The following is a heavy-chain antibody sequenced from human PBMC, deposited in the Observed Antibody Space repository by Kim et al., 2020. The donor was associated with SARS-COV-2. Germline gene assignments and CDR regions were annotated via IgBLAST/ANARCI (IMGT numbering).Heavy chain of an antibody. D-gene: IGHD4-17*01. V-gene: IGHV3-30*18. CDR3: AKEDYDLAYEY. J-gene: IGHJ4*02. Sequence: GGSLRLSCAASGFTFSSYGMHWVRQAPGKGLEWLTVISYDGSNKYYADSVKGRFTISRDNSKNTLYLQMNSLRAEDTAVYYCAKEDYDLAYEYWGQGTLVTVSS. CDR2: ISYDGSNK. CDR1: GFTFSSYG.